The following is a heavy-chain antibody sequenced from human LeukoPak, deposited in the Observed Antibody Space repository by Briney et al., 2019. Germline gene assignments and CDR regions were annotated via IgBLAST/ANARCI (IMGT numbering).Heavy chain of an antibody. CDR3: ARGGNYYDSSPLDY. Sequence: RSETLSLTCTVSGGSISSYYWSRIRQPPGKGLEWIGYIYYSGSTNYNPSLKSRVTISVDTSKNQFSLKLSSVTAADTAVYYCARGGNYYDSSPLDYWGQGTLVTVSS. V-gene: IGHV4-59*01. CDR1: GGSISSYY. D-gene: IGHD3-22*01. J-gene: IGHJ4*02. CDR2: IYYSGST.